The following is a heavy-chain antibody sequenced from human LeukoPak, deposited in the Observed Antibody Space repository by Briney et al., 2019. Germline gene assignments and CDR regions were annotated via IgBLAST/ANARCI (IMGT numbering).Heavy chain of an antibody. V-gene: IGHV3-7*01. CDR1: GFTFSSHW. Sequence: GGSLRLSCAASGFTFSSHWMSWVRQAPGKGLEWVANIKQDGSEKYYVDSVKGRFTISRDNAKNSLYLQMNSLRAEDTAVYYCARDSFDPESGSYDYWGQGTLVTVSS. D-gene: IGHD3-10*01. CDR2: IKQDGSEK. J-gene: IGHJ4*02. CDR3: ARDSFDPESGSYDY.